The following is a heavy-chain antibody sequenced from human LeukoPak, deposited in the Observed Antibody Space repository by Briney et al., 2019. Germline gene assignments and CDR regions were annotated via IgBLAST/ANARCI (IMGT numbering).Heavy chain of an antibody. Sequence: GGSLRLSCAASGFTFSNAWMSWVRQAPGKGLEWVGRIKSKTDGGTTDYAAPVKGRFTISRDDSKNTLYLQMNSLKTEDTAVHYCTTEFYDSSGYYQLDYWGQGTLVTVSS. D-gene: IGHD3-22*01. V-gene: IGHV3-15*01. J-gene: IGHJ4*02. CDR2: IKSKTDGGTT. CDR1: GFTFSNAW. CDR3: TTEFYDSSGYYQLDY.